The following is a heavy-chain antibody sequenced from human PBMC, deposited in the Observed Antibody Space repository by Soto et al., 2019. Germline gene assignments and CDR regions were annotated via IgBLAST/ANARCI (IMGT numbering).Heavy chain of an antibody. Sequence: EVQLLESGGGLVQPGGSLRLSCAASGFTFSSYAMRWVRQAPVKGLEWASAISGSGGSTYYADSVKGRFTISRDNSKNTLYVQMNSLRAEDTAVYYCASRGSGSDYDYWGQGTLVTVSS. CDR1: GFTFSSYA. D-gene: IGHD1-26*01. CDR2: ISGSGGST. CDR3: ASRGSGSDYDY. J-gene: IGHJ4*02. V-gene: IGHV3-23*01.